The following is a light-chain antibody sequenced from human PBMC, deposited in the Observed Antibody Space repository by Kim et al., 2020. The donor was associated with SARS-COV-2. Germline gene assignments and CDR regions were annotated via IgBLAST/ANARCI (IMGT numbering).Light chain of an antibody. CDR3: QHYNNWPS. V-gene: IGKV3-15*01. CDR2: AAS. J-gene: IGKJ5*01. CDR1: QSVSNN. Sequence: SLSPAERATLSCRASQSVSNNLAWYQQKPGQAPRLLIYAASPRATGIQARFSGSGSGTEFTLTISSLQSEDFAVYYGQHYNNWPSFCQGTRLEIK.